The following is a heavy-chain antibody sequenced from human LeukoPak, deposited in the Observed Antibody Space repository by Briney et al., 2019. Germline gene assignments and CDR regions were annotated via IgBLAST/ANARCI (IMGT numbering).Heavy chain of an antibody. Sequence: PGGSLRLSCAASGFTFSDYYMSWIRQAPGKGLEWVSYISSSGSTIYYADSVKGRFTISRDNAKNSLYLQMNSLRAEDTAVYYCARYSVVPAAIVAAYYYYYMDVWGKGTTVTVSS. CDR1: GFTFSDYY. V-gene: IGHV3-11*01. D-gene: IGHD2-2*01. J-gene: IGHJ6*03. CDR2: ISSSGSTI. CDR3: ARYSVVPAAIVAAYYYYYMDV.